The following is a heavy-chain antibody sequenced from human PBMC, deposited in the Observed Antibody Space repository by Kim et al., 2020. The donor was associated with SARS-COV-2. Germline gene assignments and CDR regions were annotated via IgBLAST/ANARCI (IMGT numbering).Heavy chain of an antibody. CDR2: VIPIFGTS. CDR1: GGTFSSFA. J-gene: IGHJ6*02. CDR3: ATKPYVETAMIYYYEMDV. V-gene: IGHV1-69*13. Sequence: SVKVSCKASGGTFSSFAISWVRQAPGQGLEWMGGVIPIFGTSNYAQKFQGRVTITADASTSTAYMELSSLRSEDTAVYYCATKPYVETAMIYYYEMDVWGQGTTVTVSS. D-gene: IGHD5-18*01.